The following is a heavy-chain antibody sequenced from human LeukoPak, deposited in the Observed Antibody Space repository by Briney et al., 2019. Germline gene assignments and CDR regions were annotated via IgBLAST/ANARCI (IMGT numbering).Heavy chain of an antibody. D-gene: IGHD3-3*01. Sequence: GGSLRLSRAASGFTFSSYWMSWVRQAPGKGLEWVSSISSSSSYIYYADSVKGRFTISRDNAKNSLYLQMNSLRAEDTAVYYCARESRLRFLEWLPSANFYMDVWGKGTTVTVSS. V-gene: IGHV3-21*01. CDR2: ISSSSSYI. CDR1: GFTFSSYW. CDR3: ARESRLRFLEWLPSANFYMDV. J-gene: IGHJ6*03.